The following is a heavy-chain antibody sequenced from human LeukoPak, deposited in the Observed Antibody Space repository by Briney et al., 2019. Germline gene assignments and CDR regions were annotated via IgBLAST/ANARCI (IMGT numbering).Heavy chain of an antibody. CDR2: IYSGGST. V-gene: IGHV3-53*05. Sequence: GGSLRLSCAASGFTVSSNYMSWVRQAPGKGLEWVSVIYSGGSTYYADSVKGRFTISRDNSKNTLYLQMNSLRAEDTAVYYCAKDPPLDLTLDAFDIWGQGTMVTVSS. CDR1: GFTVSSNY. CDR3: AKDPPLDLTLDAFDI. J-gene: IGHJ3*02. D-gene: IGHD1-14*01.